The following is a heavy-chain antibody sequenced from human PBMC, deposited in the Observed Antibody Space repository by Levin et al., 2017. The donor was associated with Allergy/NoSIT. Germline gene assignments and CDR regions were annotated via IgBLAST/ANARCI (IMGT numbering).Heavy chain of an antibody. J-gene: IGHJ5*01. Sequence: SETLSLTCTVSGGPVNSGSYYWSWIRQPPGKGLEWIGSVYYSGNTNYNPSLKRRASITVDTSKNQFSLTLSSLTAADTAVYYCTRDRGSSGWFESWGQGTLVTVSS. V-gene: IGHV4-61*01. D-gene: IGHD6-19*01. CDR2: VYYSGNT. CDR1: GGPVNSGSYY. CDR3: TRDRGSSGWFES.